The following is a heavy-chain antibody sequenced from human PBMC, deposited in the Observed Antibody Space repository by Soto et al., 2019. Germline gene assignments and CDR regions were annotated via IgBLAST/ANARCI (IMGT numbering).Heavy chain of an antibody. V-gene: IGHV1-8*01. CDR3: ARRTRYCSGGSCSRQYNWFDP. CDR2: MNPNSGNT. Sequence: ASVKVSCKASGCTFTSYDINWVRQATGQGLEWMGWMNPNSGNTGYAQKFQGRVTMTRNTSISTAYMELSSLRSEDTAVYYCARRTRYCSGGSCSRQYNWFDPWGQGTLVTVSS. D-gene: IGHD2-15*01. J-gene: IGHJ5*02. CDR1: GCTFTSYD.